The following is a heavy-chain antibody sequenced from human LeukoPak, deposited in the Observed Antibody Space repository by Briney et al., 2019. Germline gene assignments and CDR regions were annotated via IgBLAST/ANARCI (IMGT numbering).Heavy chain of an antibody. CDR1: GFTVSINS. Sequence: GGSLRLSCKVSGFTVSINSMSWVRQAPGKGLEWVSSIYSGGNTHYSDSVKGRFTISRDNSKNTLYLQMNSLRAEDTAVYYCARRAGEYSHPYDYWGQGTLVTVSS. D-gene: IGHD4-17*01. J-gene: IGHJ4*02. V-gene: IGHV3-53*01. CDR3: ARRAGEYSHPYDY. CDR2: IYSGGNT.